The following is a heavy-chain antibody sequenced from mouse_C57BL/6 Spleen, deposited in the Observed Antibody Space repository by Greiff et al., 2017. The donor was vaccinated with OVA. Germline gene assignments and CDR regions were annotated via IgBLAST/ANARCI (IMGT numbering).Heavy chain of an antibody. CDR2: IYPGDGDT. D-gene: IGHD1-1*01. CDR3: ARDLFGWYFDV. CDR1: GYAFSSSW. Sequence: VKLQESGPELVKPGASVKISCKASGYAFSSSWMNWVKQRPGKGLEWIGRIYPGDGDTNYNGKFKGKATLTADKSSSTAYMQLSSLTSEDSAVYFCARDLFGWYFDVWGTGTTVTVSS. V-gene: IGHV1-82*01. J-gene: IGHJ1*03.